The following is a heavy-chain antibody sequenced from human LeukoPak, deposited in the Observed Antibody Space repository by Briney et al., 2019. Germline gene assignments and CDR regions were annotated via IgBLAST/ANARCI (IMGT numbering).Heavy chain of an antibody. Sequence: GGSLRLSCAASGFTFSSYGMHWVRQAPGKGLEWVAVISYDGSNKYYADSVKGRFTISRDNSKNTLYLQMNSLRAEDTAVYYCANSRSYGSGSYRPYYYYGMDVWGQGTTVTISS. V-gene: IGHV3-30*18. D-gene: IGHD3-10*01. CDR3: ANSRSYGSGSYRPYYYYGMDV. CDR1: GFTFSSYG. J-gene: IGHJ6*02. CDR2: ISYDGSNK.